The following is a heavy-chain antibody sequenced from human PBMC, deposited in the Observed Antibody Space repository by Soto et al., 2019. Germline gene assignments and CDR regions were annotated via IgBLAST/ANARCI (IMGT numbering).Heavy chain of an antibody. D-gene: IGHD3-9*01. Sequence: SETLSLTCTVSGGSISSYYWSWIRQPPGKGLEWIGYIYYSGSTNYNPSLKSRVTISVDTSKNQFSLKLSSVTAADTAVYYCARKGPNATGGTGFDYSGQGTLVTVYS. CDR2: IYYSGST. CDR3: ARKGPNATGGTGFDY. V-gene: IGHV4-59*08. J-gene: IGHJ4*02. CDR1: GGSISSYY.